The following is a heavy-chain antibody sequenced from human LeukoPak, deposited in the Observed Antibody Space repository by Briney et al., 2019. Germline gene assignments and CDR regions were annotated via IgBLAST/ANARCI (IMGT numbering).Heavy chain of an antibody. CDR3: AKGVGTAAAGPGVFDY. CDR1: GFTFSSYA. D-gene: IGHD6-13*01. V-gene: IGHV3-23*01. CDR2: ISGSGGST. J-gene: IGHJ4*02. Sequence: GGSLRLSCAASGFTFSSYAMSWVRQAQGKGMEWVSAISGSGGSTYYADSGKGRFTISRDNSKNTLYLQMNSLRVEDTAVYYCAKGVGTAAAGPGVFDYWGQGTLVTVSS.